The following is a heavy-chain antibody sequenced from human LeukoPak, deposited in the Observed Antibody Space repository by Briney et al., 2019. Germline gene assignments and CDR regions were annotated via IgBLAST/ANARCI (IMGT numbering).Heavy chain of an antibody. CDR2: ISAYNGNT. Sequence: ASVKVSCKASGYTFTNYGISWVRQAPGQGLEWMGWISAYNGNTNYAQKLQGRVTMTTDTSTSTAYMELRSLRSDDTAVYYCARDGHYRSPYYFDYWGQGTLVTVSS. D-gene: IGHD1-26*01. V-gene: IGHV1-18*01. CDR3: ARDGHYRSPYYFDY. J-gene: IGHJ4*02. CDR1: GYTFTNYG.